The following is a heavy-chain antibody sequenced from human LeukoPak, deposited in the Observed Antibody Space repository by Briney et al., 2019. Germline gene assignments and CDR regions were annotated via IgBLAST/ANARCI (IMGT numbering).Heavy chain of an antibody. Sequence: GGSLRLSCAASGFTFSSYAMHWVRQAPGKGLEWVAVISYDGSNKYYADSVEGRFTISRDNAKNSLFLQMNSLRAEDTAIYYCASWISEDAFDFWGQGTIVTVSS. J-gene: IGHJ3*01. CDR2: ISYDGSNK. CDR1: GFTFSSYA. D-gene: IGHD2-2*03. V-gene: IGHV3-30-3*01. CDR3: ASWISEDAFDF.